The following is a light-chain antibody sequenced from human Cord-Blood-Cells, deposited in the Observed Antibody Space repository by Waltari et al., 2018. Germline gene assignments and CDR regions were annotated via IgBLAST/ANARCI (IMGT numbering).Light chain of an antibody. J-gene: IGKJ2*01. CDR1: QSVSSN. V-gene: IGKV3-15*01. Sequence: EIVMTQSQATLSVSPGERATLPCRASQSVSSNLAWYQQKPGQAPRLLIYGASTRATGIPARFSGSGSGTEFTLTISSLQSEDFAVYYCQQYNNWPPMYTFGQGTKLEIK. CDR2: GAS. CDR3: QQYNNWPPMYT.